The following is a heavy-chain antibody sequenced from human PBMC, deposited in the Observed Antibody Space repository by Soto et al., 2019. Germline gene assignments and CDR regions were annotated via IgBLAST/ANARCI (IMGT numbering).Heavy chain of an antibody. CDR1: GDSISNYY. CDR3: ARHLWVGSSWYLGAFDI. J-gene: IGHJ3*02. V-gene: IGHV4-59*08. CDR2: IYYSGST. Sequence: QVQLQESGPGLVKPSETLSLTCTVSGDSISNYYWSWIRQPPGKGLEWIGHIYYSGSTNYNPSLNSRLTTSVDTTKNQCSLKGSSVTAAATAVYYCARHLWVGSSWYLGAFDIWGQGTMVTVSS. D-gene: IGHD6-13*01.